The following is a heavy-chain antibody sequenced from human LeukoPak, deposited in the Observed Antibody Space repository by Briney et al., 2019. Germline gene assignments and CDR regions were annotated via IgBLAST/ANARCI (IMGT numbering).Heavy chain of an antibody. CDR2: LSGSGGSP. J-gene: IGHJ4*02. V-gene: IGHV3-23*01. D-gene: IGHD2-15*01. Sequence: PGGSLRLSCVASGFTFKNYAMSWVRQAPGKGLEWVSALSGSGGSPYDADAVKGRFIISRDNSKNTLYLQMNSLRAEDTAIYYCARQLGYCSDGTCYFDSWGQGTLVTVTS. CDR3: ARQLGYCSDGTCYFDS. CDR1: GFTFKNYA.